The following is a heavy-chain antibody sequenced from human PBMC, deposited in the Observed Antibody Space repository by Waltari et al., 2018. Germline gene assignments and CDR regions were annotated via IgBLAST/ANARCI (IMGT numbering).Heavy chain of an antibody. CDR1: GGSITSYF. Sequence: QVQLQESGPGLVKPSETLSLPCTVSGGSITSYFWSWIRQPAGKGLEWIGRISTTGTTNYNPSLKSRVTMSADTSKSQFSLKLSSVTAADSALYYCAREEVNDYGDYIDYWGQGTLVTVSS. D-gene: IGHD4-17*01. CDR2: ISTTGTT. CDR3: AREEVNDYGDYIDY. V-gene: IGHV4-4*07. J-gene: IGHJ4*02.